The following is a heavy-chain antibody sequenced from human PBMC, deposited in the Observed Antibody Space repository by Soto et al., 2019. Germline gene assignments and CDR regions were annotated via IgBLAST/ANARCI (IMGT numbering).Heavy chain of an antibody. J-gene: IGHJ4*02. D-gene: IGHD6-25*01. CDR2: ISGSGGTT. CDR3: AKFFVETGSNSGWPWSFHY. CDR1: GFTFSNYA. V-gene: IGHV3-23*01. Sequence: EVQLLESGGGLVQPGRSLRLSCAASGFTFSNYAMSWVRQAPGQGLDWVSAISGSGGTTYYAGSVKGRFTISRDNFKNTLLLQMNSLRAEDAAVYYCAKFFVETGSNSGWPWSFHYWGQGTLVTVSS.